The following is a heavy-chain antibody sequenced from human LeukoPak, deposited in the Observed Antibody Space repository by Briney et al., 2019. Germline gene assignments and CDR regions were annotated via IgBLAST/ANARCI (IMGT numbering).Heavy chain of an antibody. V-gene: IGHV1-46*01. Sequence: ASVKVSCKASGYTFTSYYMHWVRQAPGQGLEWMGIINPSGGSTSYAQKFQGRVTITADESTSAVYMQLSSLTSEDTAVYYCARYSSSTSPYYYYYYMDVWGKGTTVTVSS. J-gene: IGHJ6*03. CDR2: INPSGGST. D-gene: IGHD2-2*01. CDR1: GYTFTSYY. CDR3: ARYSSSTSPYYYYYYMDV.